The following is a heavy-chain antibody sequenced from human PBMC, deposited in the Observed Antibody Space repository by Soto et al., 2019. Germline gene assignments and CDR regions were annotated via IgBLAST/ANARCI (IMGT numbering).Heavy chain of an antibody. D-gene: IGHD3-10*01. Sequence: QLVETGGGLIQPGTSLTLSCAASGFSVSRNYMTWVRQAPGKGLEWVPFVYSGGATFYADSVKGRFILSRDDSQNTMYLQMNSLRAEDTAVYYCARVPGRLWGRGTLVTVAS. CDR2: VYSGGAT. J-gene: IGHJ4*02. V-gene: IGHV3-53*02. CDR1: GFSVSRNY. CDR3: ARVPGRL.